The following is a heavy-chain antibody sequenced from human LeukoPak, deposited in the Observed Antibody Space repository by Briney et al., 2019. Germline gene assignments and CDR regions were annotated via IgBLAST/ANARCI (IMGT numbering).Heavy chain of an antibody. D-gene: IGHD6-13*01. J-gene: IGHJ4*02. CDR1: GVSISSYY. Sequence: SETLSLTCTVSGVSISSYYWSWIRQPPGKGLEWIGYIYYSGSTNYNPSLKSRVTISVDTSKNQFSLKLSSVTAADTAVYYCARASSSIAAAGTADYWGQGALVTVSS. CDR2: IYYSGST. CDR3: ARASSSIAAAGTADY. V-gene: IGHV4-59*01.